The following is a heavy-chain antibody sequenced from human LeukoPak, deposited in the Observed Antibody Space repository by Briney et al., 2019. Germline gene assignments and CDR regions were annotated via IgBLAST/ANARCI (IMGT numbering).Heavy chain of an antibody. J-gene: IGHJ4*02. CDR1: GGSISSYY. CDR3: ARVSGNYYDSSGYPTFDY. V-gene: IGHV4-59*01. CDR2: IYYSGST. Sequence: SETLSLTCTVSGGSISSYYWSWIRQPPGKGLEWIGYIYYSGSTNYNPSLKSRVTISVDTSKIQFSLKLSSVTAADTAVYYCARVSGNYYDSSGYPTFDYWGQGTLVTVSS. D-gene: IGHD3-22*01.